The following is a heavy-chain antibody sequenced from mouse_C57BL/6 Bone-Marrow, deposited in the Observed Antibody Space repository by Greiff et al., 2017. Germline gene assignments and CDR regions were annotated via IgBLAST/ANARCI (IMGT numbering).Heavy chain of an antibody. J-gene: IGHJ2*01. V-gene: IGHV1-64*01. CDR1: GYTFTSYW. Sequence: QVQLQQPGAELVKPGASVKLSCKASGYTFTSYWMHWVKQRPGQGLEWIGMIHPNSGSTNYNAKFKSKATLTVDKSSSTAYMQLSSLTSEDSAVSYCASSGTARCYWGQGTTLTVSS. D-gene: IGHD3-2*01. CDR3: ASSGTARCY. CDR2: IHPNSGST.